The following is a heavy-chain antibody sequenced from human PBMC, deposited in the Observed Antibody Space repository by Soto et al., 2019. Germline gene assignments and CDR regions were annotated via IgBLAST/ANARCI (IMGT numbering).Heavy chain of an antibody. CDR2: IYYSGST. D-gene: IGHD6-6*01. J-gene: IGHJ6*03. V-gene: IGHV4-59*01. CDR1: GGSISSYY. Sequence: SETLSLTCTVSGGSISSYYWSWIRQPPGKGLEWIGYIYYSGSTSYNPSLKSRVTISVDTSKNQFSLKPSSVTAADTAVYCCARVREYSSSGGYYYYYMDVWGKGTTVTVSS. CDR3: ARVREYSSSGGYYYYYMDV.